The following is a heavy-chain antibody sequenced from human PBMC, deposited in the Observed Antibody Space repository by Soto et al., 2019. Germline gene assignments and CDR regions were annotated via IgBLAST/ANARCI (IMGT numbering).Heavy chain of an antibody. CDR1: LFTFSSYA. V-gene: IGHV3-30-3*01. J-gene: IGHJ4*02. D-gene: IGHD6-19*01. CDR2: ISYDGSNK. Sequence: PLRPRRLSCAASLFTFSSYAMHWVRPTPGKGLEWVAVISYDGSNKYYADSVKGRFTISRDNSKNTLYLQMNSLRAEDTAVYYCARVKRILAVAGTLAYWGQGKLVTVSS. CDR3: ARVKRILAVAGTLAY.